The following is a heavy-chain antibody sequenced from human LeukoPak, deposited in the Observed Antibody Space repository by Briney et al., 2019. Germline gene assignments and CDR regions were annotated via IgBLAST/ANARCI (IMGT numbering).Heavy chain of an antibody. CDR3: ARAPSEMGGYYPEYFRH. CDR2: IKSDGST. V-gene: IGHV3-74*01. D-gene: IGHD3-10*01. J-gene: IGHJ1*01. CDR1: GFTFSSYW. Sequence: GGSLRLSCAASGFTFSSYWMHWVRQAPGKGLVWVSRIKSDGSTNYADSVKGRFTISRDNAKNTVSLQMNSLRAEDTGVYYCARAPSEMGGYYPEYFRHWGRAPWSPSPQ.